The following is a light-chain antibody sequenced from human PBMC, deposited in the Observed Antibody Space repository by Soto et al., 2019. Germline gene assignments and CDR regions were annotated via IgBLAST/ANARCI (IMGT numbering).Light chain of an antibody. V-gene: IGLV1-51*01. CDR1: SSNIGNNY. CDR3: GTWDSSLSAVV. Sequence: QTVVTQPPSVSGAPGQKVTISCSGSSSNIGNNYVSWYQQLPGTAPKLLIYDNNKRPSGIPDRFSGSKSGTSATLGITGLQTGDEADYYCGTWDSSLSAVVFGGGTKLTVL. J-gene: IGLJ2*01. CDR2: DNN.